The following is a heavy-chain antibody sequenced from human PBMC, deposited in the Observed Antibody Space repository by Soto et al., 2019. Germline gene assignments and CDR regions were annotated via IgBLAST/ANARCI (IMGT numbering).Heavy chain of an antibody. CDR2: INPNSGGT. Sequence: ASVKVSCKASGYTFTGYYMHWVRQAPGQGLEWMGWINPNSGGTNYAQKFQGRVTMTRDTSISTAYMELSRLRSDDTAVYYCARGGHETSYCGGDCYSGFDYWGQGTLVTVSS. CDR1: GYTFTGYY. V-gene: IGHV1-2*02. CDR3: ARGGHETSYCGGDCYSGFDY. D-gene: IGHD2-21*02. J-gene: IGHJ4*02.